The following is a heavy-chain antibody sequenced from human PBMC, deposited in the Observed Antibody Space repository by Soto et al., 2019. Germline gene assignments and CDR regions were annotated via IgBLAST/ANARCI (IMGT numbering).Heavy chain of an antibody. D-gene: IGHD1-1*01. V-gene: IGHV4-39*01. CDR3: ARHGGPSRTGTGFGY. CDR1: GDSISSSSYL. Sequence: SETLSLTCTVSGDSISSSSYLWAWIRQAPGKRLEWIGSIYYSGSNYYNPSLNSRATISLDTSKNQFSLKLSSVTAADTAVYYCARHGGPSRTGTGFGYWGQGSQLAVSS. CDR2: IYYSGSN. J-gene: IGHJ4*02.